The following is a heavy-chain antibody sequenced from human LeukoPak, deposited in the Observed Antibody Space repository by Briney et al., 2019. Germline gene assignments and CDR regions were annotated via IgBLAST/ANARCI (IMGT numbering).Heavy chain of an antibody. CDR1: GFTFSSYG. CDR2: IWYDGSNK. Sequence: GRSLRLSCAASGFTFSSYGMHWVRQAPGKGLEWVAVIWYDGSNKYYADSVKGRFTISRDNSKNTLYLQMNSLRAEDTAVYYCARARYSSGWPLNYWGQGTLVTVSS. D-gene: IGHD6-19*01. CDR3: ARARYSSGWPLNY. J-gene: IGHJ4*02. V-gene: IGHV3-33*01.